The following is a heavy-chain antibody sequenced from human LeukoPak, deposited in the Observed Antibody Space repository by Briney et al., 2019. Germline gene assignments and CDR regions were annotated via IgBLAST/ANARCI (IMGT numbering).Heavy chain of an antibody. Sequence: SVKVSCKASGGTFSSYAISWVRQAPGQGLEWMGGIIPIFGTANYAQKFQGRVTITADESTSTAYMELSSLRSEDTAVYYCARENYDFWSVPPSNYYYYYYMDVWGKGTTVTVSS. CDR3: ARENYDFWSVPPSNYYYYYYMDV. J-gene: IGHJ6*03. V-gene: IGHV1-69*13. D-gene: IGHD3-3*01. CDR2: IIPIFGTA. CDR1: GGTFSSYA.